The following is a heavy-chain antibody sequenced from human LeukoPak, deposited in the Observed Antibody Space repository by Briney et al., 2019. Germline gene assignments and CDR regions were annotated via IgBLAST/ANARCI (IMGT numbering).Heavy chain of an antibody. Sequence: GGSLRLSCAASGFTVSSNYMTWVRQAPGKGLEWVSVIYSGGTTYSADSVRGRFTMSRDNSKNTLYLQMNSLRAEDTAVYYCARERSSTSNYYYYYYYMDVWGKGTTVTVSS. CDR1: GFTVSSNY. V-gene: IGHV3-66*02. CDR3: ARERSSTSNYYYYYYYMDV. CDR2: IYSGGTT. J-gene: IGHJ6*03. D-gene: IGHD2-2*01.